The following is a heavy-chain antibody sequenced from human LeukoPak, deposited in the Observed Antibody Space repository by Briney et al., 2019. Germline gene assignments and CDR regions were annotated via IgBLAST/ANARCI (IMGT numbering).Heavy chain of an antibody. V-gene: IGHV1-69*05. D-gene: IGHD3-3*01. CDR3: AREGFPPKISDFWSGLGPYYYYGMDV. J-gene: IGHJ6*02. CDR1: GGTFISYA. CDR2: IIPIFGTA. Sequence: GASVKVSCKASGGTFISYAISWVRQAPGQGLEWMGGIIPIFGTANYAQKFQGRVTMTRDTSTSTVYMELSSLRSEDTAVYYCAREGFPPKISDFWSGLGPYYYYGMDVWGQGTTVTVSS.